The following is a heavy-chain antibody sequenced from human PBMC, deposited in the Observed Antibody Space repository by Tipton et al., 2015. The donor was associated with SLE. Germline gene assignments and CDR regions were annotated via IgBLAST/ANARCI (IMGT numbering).Heavy chain of an antibody. CDR2: IFYSGTT. CDR3: AMNQPHYYYGMDV. J-gene: IGHJ6*02. CDR1: GGSISRSSYY. V-gene: IGHV4-39*07. Sequence: TLSLTCTVSGGSISRSSYYWGWIRQPPGKGLEWIASIFYSGTTFHNPSLKSRVTISVDTSKNQFSLKVSSVTAADTAVYYCAMNQPHYYYGMDVWGQGTTVTVSS.